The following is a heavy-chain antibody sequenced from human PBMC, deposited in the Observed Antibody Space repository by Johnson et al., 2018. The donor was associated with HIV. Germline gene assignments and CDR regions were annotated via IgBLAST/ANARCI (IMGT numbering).Heavy chain of an antibody. J-gene: IGHJ3*01. CDR2: ISSDGNNK. V-gene: IGHV3-30*04. D-gene: IGHD4-23*01. Sequence: QVQLVESGGGVVRPGGSLRLSCAASGFTFSSYAMHWFRQAPGKGLEWVAVISSDGNNKFYSDSVKGRFTVSRDNSKNTQYLQMNSLRGDDTAVYYCAKDFSMWVVTRGDAFDVWGQGTMVTVSS. CDR3: AKDFSMWVVTRGDAFDV. CDR1: GFTFSSYA.